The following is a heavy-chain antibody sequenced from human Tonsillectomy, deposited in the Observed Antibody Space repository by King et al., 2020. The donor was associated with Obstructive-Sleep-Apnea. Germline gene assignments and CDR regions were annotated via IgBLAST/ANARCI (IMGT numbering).Heavy chain of an antibody. D-gene: IGHD3-16*01. Sequence: VQLVESGGGVVQPGRSLRLSCAASGFTFSNHAMQWVRQAPGKGLEWVAVIWSHGNSQYYADSVEGRFTVSRDNSKNMVYLQMNDLRADDTAVYYCAREVWFDYWGQGTLVIVSS. CDR3: AREVWFDY. CDR2: IWSHGNSQ. V-gene: IGHV3-33*01. CDR1: GFTFSNHA. J-gene: IGHJ4*02.